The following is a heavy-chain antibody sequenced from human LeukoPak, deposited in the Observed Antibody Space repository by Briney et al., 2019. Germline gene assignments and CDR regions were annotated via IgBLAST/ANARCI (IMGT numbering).Heavy chain of an antibody. Sequence: GGSLRLSCAASGFTVSSNYMSWVRQAPGKGLEWVSVIYSGGSTYYADSVKGRFTISRDNSKNTLYLQMNSLRAEDTAVYYCARANYGSGSDPYYYYGMDVWGQGTTVTVSS. CDR1: GFTVSSNY. CDR2: IYSGGST. V-gene: IGHV3-66*01. CDR3: ARANYGSGSDPYYYYGMDV. J-gene: IGHJ6*02. D-gene: IGHD3-10*01.